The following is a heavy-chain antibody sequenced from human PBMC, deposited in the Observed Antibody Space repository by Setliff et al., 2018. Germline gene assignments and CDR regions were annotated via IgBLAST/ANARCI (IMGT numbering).Heavy chain of an antibody. V-gene: IGHV1-3*01. CDR3: VYFDWSLNDYYYYYMDV. CDR1: GYTFTSYA. CDR2: INAGNGNT. J-gene: IGHJ6*03. D-gene: IGHD3-9*01. Sequence: ASVKVSCKASGYTFTSYAMHWVRQAPGQRLEWMGWINAGNGNTKYSQKFQGRVTITRDTSASTAYMELSSLKTEDTAVYYCVYFDWSLNDYYYYYMDVWGKGTTVTV.